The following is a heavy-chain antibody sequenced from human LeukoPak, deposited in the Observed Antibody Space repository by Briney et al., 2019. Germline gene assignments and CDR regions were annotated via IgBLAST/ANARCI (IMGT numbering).Heavy chain of an antibody. V-gene: IGHV5-10-1*01. Sequence: GASLQISCKGSGYSFTSYWITWVRQLPGKGLEWMGRMDPSDSYSNYSPSFQGHVTISADKSISTAYLQRSSLKASDTAMYYCARRCSSNSCPFEYWGQGTLVTVSS. D-gene: IGHD2-2*01. J-gene: IGHJ4*02. CDR3: ARRCSSNSCPFEY. CDR1: GYSFTSYW. CDR2: MDPSDSYS.